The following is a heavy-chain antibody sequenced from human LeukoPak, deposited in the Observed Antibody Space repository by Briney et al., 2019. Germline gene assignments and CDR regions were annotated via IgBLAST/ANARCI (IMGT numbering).Heavy chain of an antibody. Sequence: SETLSLTCTVSSGSIGTYYWSWIRQPAGKGREWIERIYSTGSANYNHSLKSRVAISVDTSKSQFSLKLSSVTAAYTAVYYCARASEYTLTNYYYYMDVWGKGTTVTVSS. D-gene: IGHD3-9*01. CDR1: SGSIGTYY. CDR2: IYSTGSA. J-gene: IGHJ6*03. V-gene: IGHV4-4*07. CDR3: ARASEYTLTNYYYYMDV.